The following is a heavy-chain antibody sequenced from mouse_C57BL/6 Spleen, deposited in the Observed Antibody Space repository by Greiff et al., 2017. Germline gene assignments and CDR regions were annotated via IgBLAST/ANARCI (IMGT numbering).Heavy chain of an antibody. CDR3: VRDPPIITTVVGGYFDV. CDR2: IRSKSSNYAT. D-gene: IGHD1-1*01. J-gene: IGHJ1*03. Sequence: EVKLVESGGGLVQPKGSLKLSCAASGFTFNTYAMHWVRQAPGKGLEWVARIRSKSSNYATYYADSVKDRFTISRDDSQSMLYLQMNNLKTEDTAMYYCVRDPPIITTVVGGYFDVWGTGTAVTVSS. CDR1: GFTFNTYA. V-gene: IGHV10-3*01.